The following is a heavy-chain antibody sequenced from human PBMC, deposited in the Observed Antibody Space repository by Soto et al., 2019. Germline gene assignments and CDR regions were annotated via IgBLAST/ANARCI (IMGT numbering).Heavy chain of an antibody. CDR3: AKDWVGGSNKYYFEY. CDR1: GFTFRDYG. V-gene: IGHV3-30*18. Sequence: QVQLVESGGGVVRPGRALRLSCVASGFTFRDYGMHWVRQAPGKGLEWVAGISHHGLKEHYADSVKGRFTISRDNSKKTVYLQSNSLRGDDTAVYYCAKDWVGGSNKYYFEYWGQGTLVTVSS. J-gene: IGHJ4*02. D-gene: IGHD1-26*01. CDR2: ISHHGLKE.